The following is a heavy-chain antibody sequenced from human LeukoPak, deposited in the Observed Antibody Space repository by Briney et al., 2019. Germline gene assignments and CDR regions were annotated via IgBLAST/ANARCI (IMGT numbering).Heavy chain of an antibody. V-gene: IGHV1-2*06. CDR1: EYTFTSYA. CDR2: INPNSGGT. Sequence: ASVKVSCKASEYTFTSYAMHWVRQAPGQGLEWMGRINPNSGGTNYAQKFQGRVTMTRDTSISTAYMELSRLRSDDTAVYYCARSRIQLWLRPDYWGQGTLVTVSS. CDR3: ARSRIQLWLRPDY. J-gene: IGHJ4*02. D-gene: IGHD5-18*01.